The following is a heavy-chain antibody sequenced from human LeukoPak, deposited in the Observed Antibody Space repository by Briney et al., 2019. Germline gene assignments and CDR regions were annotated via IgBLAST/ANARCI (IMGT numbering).Heavy chain of an antibody. CDR3: ATSGGYYSVDAFDI. D-gene: IGHD1-26*01. V-gene: IGHV4-38-2*01. J-gene: IGHJ3*02. CDR1: GYSISSGYY. CDR2: IYHSGST. Sequence: PSETLSLTCAVSGYSISSGYYWGWIRQPPGKGLEWIGSIYHSGSTYYNPSLKSRVTISVDTSKNQFSLKLSSVTAADTAVYYCATSGGYYSVDAFDIWGQGTMVTVSS.